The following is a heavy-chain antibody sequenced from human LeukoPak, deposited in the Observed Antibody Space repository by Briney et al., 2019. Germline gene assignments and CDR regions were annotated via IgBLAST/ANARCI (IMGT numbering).Heavy chain of an antibody. CDR2: INHSGST. CDR3: ARGSRITIFGVPHPPDY. J-gene: IGHJ4*02. V-gene: IGHV4-34*01. D-gene: IGHD3-3*01. Sequence: PSETLSLTCAVYGGSFSGYYWSWIRQPPGKGLEWIGEINHSGSTNYNPSLKSRVTISVDTSKNQFSLKLSSVTAADTAVYYCARGSRITIFGVPHPPDYWSQGTLVTVSS. CDR1: GGSFSGYY.